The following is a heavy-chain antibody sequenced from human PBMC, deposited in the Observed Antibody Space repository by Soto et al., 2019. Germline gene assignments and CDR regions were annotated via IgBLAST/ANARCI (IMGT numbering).Heavy chain of an antibody. D-gene: IGHD3-9*01. V-gene: IGHV4-59*01. J-gene: IGHJ6*02. CDR2: ISSSGTI. Sequence: QLQLQESGPGLVKPSETLSLTCSVSGGSIRDYFWTWIWQPPGKGLEWIGYISSSGTINYNSSLKSRVTISLDTSRNHFSLKLSSVTAADTAVYFCARDRKLVIPGNYYYYGMDVWGQGTTVTVSS. CDR3: ARDRKLVIPGNYYYYGMDV. CDR1: GGSIRDYF.